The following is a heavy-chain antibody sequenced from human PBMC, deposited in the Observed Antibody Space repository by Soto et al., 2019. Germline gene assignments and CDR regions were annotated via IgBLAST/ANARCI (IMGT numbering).Heavy chain of an antibody. CDR2: IYWDDDK. CDR3: AHRRPYSGGWNEGWFDP. D-gene: IGHD6-25*01. V-gene: IGHV2-5*02. CDR1: GFSLSTNGVG. J-gene: IGHJ5*02. Sequence: QITLKESGPTLMQPTQPLTLTCTFSGFSLSTNGVGVGWIRQPPGKALEWLGFIYWDDDKRYSPSLNSRLTITKDTSKNQVVLTMTNMDPVDTATYYCAHRRPYSGGWNEGWFDPWGQGTLVTVSS.